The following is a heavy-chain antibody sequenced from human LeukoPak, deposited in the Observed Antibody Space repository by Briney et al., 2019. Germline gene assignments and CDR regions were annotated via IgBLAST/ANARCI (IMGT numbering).Heavy chain of an antibody. J-gene: IGHJ5*02. CDR2: IKRDGRST. D-gene: IGHD2-2*01. CDR1: GFTFSSYW. V-gene: IGHV3-74*01. Sequence: PGGSLRLSCVASGFTFSSYWMHWVRQAPGKGLVWVSRIKRDGRSTCYVDSVKGRFTISRDNAKNTLYLQMSSLRAEDTAVYYCARWDCSSSSCQAFQHWFDPWGQGSLVTVSA. CDR3: ARWDCSSSSCQAFQHWFDP.